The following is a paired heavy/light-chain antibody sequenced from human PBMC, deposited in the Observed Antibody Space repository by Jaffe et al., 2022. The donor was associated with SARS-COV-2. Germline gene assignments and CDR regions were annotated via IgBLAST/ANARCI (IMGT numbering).Light chain of an antibody. CDR2: WAS. CDR1: QSVLSSSNNIHY. V-gene: IGKV4-1*01. CDR3: QQYISIPIT. Sequence: DIVLTQSPDSLAVSLGERATINCKSSQSVLSSSNNIHYLAWYQQRPGQPPNLLIYWASTRQSGVPDRFSGSGSGTDFTLTISSLQAEDVAVYYCQQYISIPITFGGGTKVEIK. J-gene: IGKJ4*01.
Heavy chain of an antibody. CDR2: MKNDENTI. V-gene: IGHV3-74*03. Sequence: EVQLVESGGALVQPGGSLRLSCAASGFAFSSKWMYWVRQAPRKGLVWVSRMKNDENTITYADSVKGRFTISRDNAKNTLYLQMNSLRAEDTAVYYCASVTGPSGLDVWGQGTTVTVSS. CDR3: ASVTGPSGLDV. CDR1: GFAFSSKW. J-gene: IGHJ6*02. D-gene: IGHD7-27*01.